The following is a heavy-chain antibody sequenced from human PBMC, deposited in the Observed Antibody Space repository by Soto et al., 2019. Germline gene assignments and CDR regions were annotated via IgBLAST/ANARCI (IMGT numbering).Heavy chain of an antibody. CDR3: ARGQRGQQLVLYY. Sequence: ASVKVSCKASGYTLTRYDINWGRQATGQGLEWMGWMNPNSGGTNYAQKFQGWVTMTRDTSISTAYMELSRLRSDDTAVYYCARGQRGQQLVLYYWGQGTLVTVSS. CDR2: MNPNSGGT. CDR1: GYTLTRYD. J-gene: IGHJ4*02. D-gene: IGHD6-13*01. V-gene: IGHV1-2*04.